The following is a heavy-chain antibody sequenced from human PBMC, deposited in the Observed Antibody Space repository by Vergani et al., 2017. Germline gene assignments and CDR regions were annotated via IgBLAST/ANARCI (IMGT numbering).Heavy chain of an antibody. V-gene: IGHV1-46*01. CDR3: ARCEADYCSGGSCQPYYGMYV. CDR2: INPSGGST. Sequence: QVQLVQSGAEVKKPGASVKVSCKASGYTFTSYGISWVRQAPGQGLEWMGIINPSGGSTSYAQKFQGRVTMTRDTSTSTVYMELRSLRSDDTAVYYCARCEADYCSGGSCQPYYGMYVWGQGP. D-gene: IGHD2-15*01. CDR1: GYTFTSYG. J-gene: IGHJ6*02.